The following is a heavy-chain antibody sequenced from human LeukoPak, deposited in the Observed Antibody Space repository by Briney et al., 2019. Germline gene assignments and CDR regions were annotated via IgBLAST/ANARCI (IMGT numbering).Heavy chain of an antibody. CDR2: ISSSSSYI. Sequence: GGSLRLSCAASGFTFSSYSMNWVRQAPGKGLEWVSSISSSSSYIYYADSVKGRFTISRDNAKNSLYLQMNSLRAEDTAVYYCARDVFPYYYMDVWGKGTTVTVSS. CDR1: GFTFSSYS. J-gene: IGHJ6*03. D-gene: IGHD3-16*01. CDR3: ARDVFPYYYMDV. V-gene: IGHV3-21*01.